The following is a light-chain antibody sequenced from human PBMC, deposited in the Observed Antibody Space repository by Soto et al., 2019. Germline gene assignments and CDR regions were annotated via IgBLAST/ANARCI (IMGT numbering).Light chain of an antibody. CDR3: QQDYNLPIT. CDR2: GAS. J-gene: IGKJ5*01. Sequence: EVVLTQSGATLSLSPGEGATLSCRVSQSISSSYLSWYQQRPGQAPRLLIYGASTRATGIPARFSGSGRGSGTDFTLTISSLQPEDFAVYYCQQDYNLPITFGQGTRLEIK. CDR1: QSISSSY. V-gene: IGKV3D-7*01.